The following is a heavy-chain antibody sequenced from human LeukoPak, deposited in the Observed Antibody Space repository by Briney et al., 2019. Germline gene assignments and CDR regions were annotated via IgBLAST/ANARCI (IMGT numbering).Heavy chain of an antibody. CDR2: IWYDGSNK. CDR3: ARGAYGDYNFEDVFYLDY. V-gene: IGHV3-33*01. Sequence: GGSLTLSCAASGFTFSGHGLHWVRQAPGKGLEWLAVIWYDGSNKHYADSLKGRFTISRGNSRNTLYLQMNSLKVEDTAIYYCARGAYGDYNFEDVFYLDYWGQGTLVTVSS. CDR1: GFTFSGHG. D-gene: IGHD4-17*01. J-gene: IGHJ4*02.